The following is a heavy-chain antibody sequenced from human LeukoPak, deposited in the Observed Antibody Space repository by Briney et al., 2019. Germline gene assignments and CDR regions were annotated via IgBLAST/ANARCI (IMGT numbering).Heavy chain of an antibody. CDR3: ARRDGRWLPFDY. CDR1: GGSISSYY. D-gene: IGHD5-24*01. V-gene: IGHV4-59*08. Sequence: PSETLSLTCTVSGGSISSYYWSWIRQPPGKGLEWIGYIYYSGSTNYNPSLKSRVTISVDTSKNQFSLKLSSVTAADTAVYCCARRDGRWLPFDYWGQGTLVTVSS. J-gene: IGHJ4*02. CDR2: IYYSGST.